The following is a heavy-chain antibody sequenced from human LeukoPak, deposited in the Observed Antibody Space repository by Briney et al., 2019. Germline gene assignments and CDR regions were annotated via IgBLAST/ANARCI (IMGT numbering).Heavy chain of an antibody. V-gene: IGHV4-4*07. D-gene: IGHD3-22*01. J-gene: IGHJ4*02. CDR2: IYTSGST. CDR1: GGSISSYY. Sequence: PSETLSLTCTVSGGSISSYYWSWIRQPAGKGLEWIGRIYTSGSTNYNPSLKSRVTISVDTSKNQFSLKLSSVTAADTAVYYCARFSSYYYDSSGYYHQTLDYWGQGTLVTVSS. CDR3: ARFSSYYYDSSGYYHQTLDY.